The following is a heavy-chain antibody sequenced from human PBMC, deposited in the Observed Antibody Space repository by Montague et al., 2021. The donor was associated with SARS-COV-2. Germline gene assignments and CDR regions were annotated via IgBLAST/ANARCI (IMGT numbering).Heavy chain of an antibody. CDR1: GVSISSLHYY. D-gene: IGHD1-26*01. J-gene: IGHJ4*01. CDR3: ASRAGVVGDTRFDY. V-gene: IGHV4-39*01. CDR2: VFYRGXT. Sequence: SETLSLTCTVSGVSISSLHYYWGWIRQSRGKGLEWLGNVFYRGXTXYXXXXRXRVTISVDTSKNQFALRLRSVTATDTAIYYCASRAGVVGDTRFDYWGQGILVPVSS.